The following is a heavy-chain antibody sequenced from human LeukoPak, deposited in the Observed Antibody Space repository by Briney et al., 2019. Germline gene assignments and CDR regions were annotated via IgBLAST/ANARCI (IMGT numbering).Heavy chain of an antibody. V-gene: IGHV4-59*12. CDR3: ARSIRVHYYYYYYMDV. D-gene: IGHD6-6*01. CDR1: GGSISSYY. J-gene: IGHJ6*03. CDR2: IYYSGST. Sequence: SETLSLTCTVSGGSISSYYWSWIRQPPGKGLEWIGYIYYSGSTNYNPSLKRRVTISVDTSKNQFSLKLSSVTAADTAVYYCARSIRVHYYYYYYMDVWGKGTTVTVSS.